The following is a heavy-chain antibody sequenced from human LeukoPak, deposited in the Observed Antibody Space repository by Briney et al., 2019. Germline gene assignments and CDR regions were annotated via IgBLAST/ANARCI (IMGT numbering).Heavy chain of an antibody. CDR3: ARDRVTGTYSYYYYMDV. V-gene: IGHV4-59*01. Sequence: SETLSLTCTVSGGSISSYYWSWIRQPPGKGLEWIGYIYYSGSTNYNPSLKSRVTISVDTSKSQFSLKLSSVTAADTAVYYCARDRVTGTYSYYYYMDVWGKGTTVTVSS. D-gene: IGHD1-7*01. CDR2: IYYSGST. CDR1: GGSISSYY. J-gene: IGHJ6*03.